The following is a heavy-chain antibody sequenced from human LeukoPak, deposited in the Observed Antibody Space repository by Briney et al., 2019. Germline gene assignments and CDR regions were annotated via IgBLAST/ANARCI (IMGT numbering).Heavy chain of an antibody. CDR3: ARDSVLWFGDERRAQSYYYYMDV. V-gene: IGHV3-11*04. CDR2: ISSSGSTI. D-gene: IGHD3-10*01. CDR1: GFTFSDCY. Sequence: GGSLRLSCAASGFTFSDCYMSWIRQAPGKGLEWVSYISSSGSTIYYADSVKGRFTISRDNAKNSLYLQMNSLRAEDTAVYYCARDSVLWFGDERRAQSYYYYMDVWGKGTTVTISS. J-gene: IGHJ6*03.